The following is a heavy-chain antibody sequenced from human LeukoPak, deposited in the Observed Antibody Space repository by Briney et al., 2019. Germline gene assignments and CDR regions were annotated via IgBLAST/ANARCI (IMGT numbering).Heavy chain of an antibody. J-gene: IGHJ3*01. Sequence: PSETLSLTCSVSGGSISSSYWSWIRQAPGKGLEWIGQIHYWGCTNYNPSLKSRVTISVDTSTNQFSLKLRSMTAADPAMYYCAREEMIATGSEPTEFWGQGTMVTVSS. CDR1: GGSISSSY. V-gene: IGHV4-59*01. CDR2: IHYWGCT. CDR3: AREEMIATGSEPTEF. D-gene: IGHD3-22*01.